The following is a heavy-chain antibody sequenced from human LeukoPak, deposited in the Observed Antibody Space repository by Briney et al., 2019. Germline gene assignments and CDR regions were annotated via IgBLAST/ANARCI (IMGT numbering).Heavy chain of an antibody. J-gene: IGHJ4*02. D-gene: IGHD1-26*01. Sequence: PGGFLRLSCAASGFTFSSYWMSWVRQAPGKGLEWVSYISSSSSYTNYADSVKGRFTISRDNAKNSLYLQMNSLRAEDTAVYYCARDRYSGSHRYFDYWGQGTLVTVSS. V-gene: IGHV3-21*05. CDR2: ISSSSSYT. CDR1: GFTFSSYW. CDR3: ARDRYSGSHRYFDY.